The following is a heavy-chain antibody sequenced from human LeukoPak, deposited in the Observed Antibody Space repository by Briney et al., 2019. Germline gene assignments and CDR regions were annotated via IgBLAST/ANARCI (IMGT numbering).Heavy chain of an antibody. J-gene: IGHJ3*02. CDR3: ARHRFAYYDFWSGYYPKNGAFDI. V-gene: IGHV4-39*01. Sequence: PSETLSLTCTVSGGSIRSSSYYWGWIRQPPGKGLEWIGSIYYSGSTYYNPSLKSRVTISVDTSKNQFSLKLSSVTAADTAVYYCARHRFAYYDFWSGYYPKNGAFDIWGQGTMVTVSS. D-gene: IGHD3-3*01. CDR2: IYYSGST. CDR1: GGSIRSSSYY.